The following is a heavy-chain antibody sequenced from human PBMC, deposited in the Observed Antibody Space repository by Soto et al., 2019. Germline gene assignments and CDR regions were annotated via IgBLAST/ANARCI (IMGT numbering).Heavy chain of an antibody. CDR3: ARIIRRLNLIYPNLDC. J-gene: IGHJ4*01. CDR2: IKQDESEK. CDR1: GFTFNTYW. Sequence: GGSLRLSCAASGFTFNTYWISWVRHAPWKGLEWVANIKQDESEKYYVGSVKGRFTISRDNAKNSLYLRMNSLRGEDTAIYYCARIIRRLNLIYPNLDCLGQGTLVALSS. V-gene: IGHV3-7*03. D-gene: IGHD2-21*02.